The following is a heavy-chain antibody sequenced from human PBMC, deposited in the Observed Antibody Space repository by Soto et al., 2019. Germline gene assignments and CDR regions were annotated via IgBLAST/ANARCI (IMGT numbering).Heavy chain of an antibody. CDR1: GGTFSSYA. CDR3: ASWSAGGIYGMDV. Sequence: QVQLVQSGAEVKKPGSSVKVSCKASGGTFSSYAISWVRQAPGQGLEWMGGIIPIFGTANYAQKFQGRVAITADESTSKAYMELSRLRSEDTAVYYCASWSAGGIYGMDVWGQGTTVTVSS. CDR2: IIPIFGTA. D-gene: IGHD3-3*01. J-gene: IGHJ6*02. V-gene: IGHV1-69*01.